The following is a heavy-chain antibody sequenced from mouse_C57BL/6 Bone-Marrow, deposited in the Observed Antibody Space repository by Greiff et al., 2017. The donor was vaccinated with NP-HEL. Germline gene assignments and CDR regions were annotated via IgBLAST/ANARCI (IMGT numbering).Heavy chain of an antibody. CDR3: ARGLGRRRYWYFDV. CDR1: GYTFTSYW. V-gene: IGHV1-69*01. Sequence: QVQLQQPGAELVMPGASVKLSCKASGYTFTSYWMHWVKQRPGQGLEWIGEIDPSDSYTNYNQKFKGKSTLTVDKSSSTAYMQLSSLTSEDSAVYYGARGLGRRRYWYFDVWGTGTTVTVSS. J-gene: IGHJ1*03. D-gene: IGHD4-1*01. CDR2: IDPSDSYT.